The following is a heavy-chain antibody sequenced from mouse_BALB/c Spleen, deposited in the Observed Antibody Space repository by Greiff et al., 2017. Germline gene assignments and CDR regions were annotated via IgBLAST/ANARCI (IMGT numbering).Heavy chain of an antibody. CDR2: IWRDGST. Sequence: QVQLKESGPGLVAPSQSLSITCTASGFSLTGYGVNWVRQPPGKGLEWLGMIWRDGSTAYNSPLNSRLSISKDNSKSQVSLKMTSLQTDDTARYYCARADYYGSSCEGYYAMDYWGQGTSVTVSS. CDR3: ARADYYGSSCEGYYAMDY. J-gene: IGHJ4*01. D-gene: IGHD1-1*01. CDR1: GFSLTGYG. V-gene: IGHV2-6-7*01.